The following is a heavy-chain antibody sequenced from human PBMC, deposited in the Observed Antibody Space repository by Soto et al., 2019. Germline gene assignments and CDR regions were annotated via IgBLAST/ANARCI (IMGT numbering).Heavy chain of an antibody. CDR1: GGFLSSSNW. CDR2: LYHGGGT. D-gene: IGHD6-19*01. Sequence: LSLTCAVSGGFLSSSNWWSWGRQPPRKGLEWIAELYHGGGTNYNPALKIRVTISVDKSENQFTLKLSSVTAADTAVYYCARARAVAGRWGGDAFDIWGQGTMVT. CDR3: ARARAVAGRWGGDAFDI. J-gene: IGHJ3*02. V-gene: IGHV4-4*02.